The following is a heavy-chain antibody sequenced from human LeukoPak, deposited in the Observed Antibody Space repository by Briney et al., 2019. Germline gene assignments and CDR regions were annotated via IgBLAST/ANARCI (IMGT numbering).Heavy chain of an antibody. Sequence: PSETLSLTCTVSGASITDHFWSWIRRPPGKGLEWIGYVFNGGSTNYNPSLKSRVTMSLDPSRDQFSLRLSSVTTADTAIYYCATRPAASTWYGVFDYWSQGTLVTVSS. D-gene: IGHD6-13*01. V-gene: IGHV4-59*11. CDR3: ATRPAASTWYGVFDY. J-gene: IGHJ4*02. CDR2: VFNGGST. CDR1: GASITDHF.